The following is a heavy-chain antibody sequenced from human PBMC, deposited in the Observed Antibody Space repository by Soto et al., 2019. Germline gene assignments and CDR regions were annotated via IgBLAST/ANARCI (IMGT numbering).Heavy chain of an antibody. J-gene: IGHJ6*03. D-gene: IGHD2-2*01. CDR3: AREGMAAMSPYYYYYMDV. CDR1: GFTFSSYG. Sequence: GGSLRLSCAASGFTFSSYGMHWVRQAPGKGLEWVAVIWYDGSNKYYADSLKGRFTISRDNSKNTLYLQMNSLRAEDTAVYYCAREGMAAMSPYYYYYMDVWGKGTTVTVSS. V-gene: IGHV3-33*01. CDR2: IWYDGSNK.